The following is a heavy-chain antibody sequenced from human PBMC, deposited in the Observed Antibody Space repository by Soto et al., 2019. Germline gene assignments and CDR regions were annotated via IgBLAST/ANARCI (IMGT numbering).Heavy chain of an antibody. J-gene: IGHJ4*02. CDR2: IWYDGSNK. V-gene: IGHV3-33*01. CDR3: ARDGPQGVAGY. Sequence: QVQLVESGGGVVQPGRSLRLSCVASGFTFSSYGMHWVRQAPGKGLEWVAVIWYDGSNKYYADSVKGRFTISRDNSKNTLYLQMNSLRAEDTAVYYCARDGPQGVAGYWGQGTLVTVSS. CDR1: GFTFSSYG. D-gene: IGHD2-15*01.